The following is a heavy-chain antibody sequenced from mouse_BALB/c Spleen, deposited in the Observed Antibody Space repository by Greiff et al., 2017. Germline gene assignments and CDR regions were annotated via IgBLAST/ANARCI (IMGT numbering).Heavy chain of an antibody. CDR2: INPYNGDT. J-gene: IGHJ3*01. Sequence: EVQLQQSGPELVKPGASVKISCKASGYSFTGYFMNWVMQSHGKSLEWIGRINPYNGDTFYNQKFKGKATLTVDKSSSTAHMELRSLASEDSAVYYCARSHDGYPWFAYWGQGTLVTVSA. D-gene: IGHD2-3*01. CDR3: ARSHDGYPWFAY. CDR1: GYSFTGYF. V-gene: IGHV1-20*02.